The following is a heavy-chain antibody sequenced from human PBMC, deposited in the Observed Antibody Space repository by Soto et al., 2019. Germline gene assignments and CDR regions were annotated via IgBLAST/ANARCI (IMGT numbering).Heavy chain of an antibody. CDR3: ARVRFEEWGYAKDV. J-gene: IGHJ6*02. CDR2: ISSSGSSI. CDR1: GLTFSDCY. D-gene: IGHD3-10*01. Sequence: QVQLVESGGGLVKPGGSLRLSCAASGLTFSDCYMNWIRQAPGKGLEWVSYISSSGSSINYAGSVKGRFAISRDNAKNSLYLQMHSLRAEATAMYYCARVRFEEWGYAKDVWGQGTTVIVSS. V-gene: IGHV3-11*01.